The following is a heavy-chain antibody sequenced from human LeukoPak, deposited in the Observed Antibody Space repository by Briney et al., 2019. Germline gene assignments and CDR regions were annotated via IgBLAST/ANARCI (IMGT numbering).Heavy chain of an antibody. CDR2: INPDSGVT. Sequence: ASVKVSCKASVYTFTDYYMHWVRQAPGQGLEWMGRINPDSGVTNYPQKFQGRVTMTRDTSSSTAYMELIRLRSDDTAVYYCARDGTFDIWGQGTMVTVSS. D-gene: IGHD2-15*01. CDR1: VYTFTDYY. V-gene: IGHV1-2*06. J-gene: IGHJ3*02. CDR3: ARDGTFDI.